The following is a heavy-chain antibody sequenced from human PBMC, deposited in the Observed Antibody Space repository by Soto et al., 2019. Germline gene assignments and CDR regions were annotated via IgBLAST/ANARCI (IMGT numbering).Heavy chain of an antibody. D-gene: IGHD5-18*01. Sequence: ASVKVSCKASGYTFTSYAMHWVRQAPGQRLEWMGWINAGNGNTKYSQKFQGRVTITRDTSASTAYMELSSLRSEDTAVYYCARVLEYVDKAMAYEYYFDYWGQGTLVTVSS. CDR3: ARVLEYVDKAMAYEYYFDY. V-gene: IGHV1-3*01. J-gene: IGHJ4*02. CDR2: INAGNGNT. CDR1: GYTFTSYA.